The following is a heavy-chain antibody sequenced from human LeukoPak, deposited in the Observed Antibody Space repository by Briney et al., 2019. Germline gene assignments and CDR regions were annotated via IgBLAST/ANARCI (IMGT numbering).Heavy chain of an antibody. V-gene: IGHV4-59*01. J-gene: IGHJ4*02. CDR2: IYYSGST. CDR1: VGSISSYY. CDR3: ARREKSPYYFDY. Sequence: PSETLSLTCTVSVGSISSYYWSWIRQPPGKGLEWIGYIYYSGSTNYNPSLKSRVTISVDTSKNQFSLKLSSVTAADTAVYYCARREKSPYYFDYWGQGTLVTVSS.